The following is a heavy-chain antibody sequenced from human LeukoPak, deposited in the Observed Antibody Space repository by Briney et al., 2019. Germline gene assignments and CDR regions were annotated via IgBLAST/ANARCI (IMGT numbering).Heavy chain of an antibody. CDR2: IYYDGTS. CDR3: CSCWYLGSFDI. Sequence: SETLSLTCTIYGGSITSDFWNWLRQPPGKGLEWIGYIYYDGTSNYNPSLKSRVTMSVESSKNQFSLNLSSVIAADAAVYYCCSCWYLGSFDIWSQVTMVTVSS. J-gene: IGHJ3*02. D-gene: IGHD6-19*01. V-gene: IGHV4-59*01. CDR1: GGSITSDF.